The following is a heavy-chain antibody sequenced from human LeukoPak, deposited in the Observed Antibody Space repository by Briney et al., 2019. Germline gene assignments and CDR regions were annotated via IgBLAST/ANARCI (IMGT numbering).Heavy chain of an antibody. CDR1: GFTFSSYG. J-gene: IGHJ4*02. Sequence: GGSLRLSCAASGFTFSSYGMHWVRQAPGKGLEWVAFIRHDGSNKYYADSVKGRFTISRDNSKNTLYLEMNSLRPEDTAVYYCAKDVSAGTPLGHWGQGILVTVSS. V-gene: IGHV3-30*02. CDR3: AKDVSAGTPLGH. CDR2: IRHDGSNK. D-gene: IGHD6-13*01.